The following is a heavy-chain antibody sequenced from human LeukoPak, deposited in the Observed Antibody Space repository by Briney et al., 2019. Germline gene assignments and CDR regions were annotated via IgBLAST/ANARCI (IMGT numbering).Heavy chain of an antibody. CDR1: GFTFSSYS. J-gene: IGHJ4*02. V-gene: IGHV3-48*04. D-gene: IGHD6-13*01. CDR3: AREGRIAAFD. CDR2: ISSSSSTI. Sequence: GGSLRLSCAASGFTFSSYSMNWVRQAPGKGLEWVSYISSSSSTIYYADSVKGRFTISRDNAKNSLYLQMNSLRAEDTAVYYCAREGRIAAFDWSQGALVTVSS.